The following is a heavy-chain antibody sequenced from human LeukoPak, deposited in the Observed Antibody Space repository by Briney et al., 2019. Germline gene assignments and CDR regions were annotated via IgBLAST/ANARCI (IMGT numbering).Heavy chain of an antibody. Sequence: GGSLRLSCAASGFTFSSYAMSWVRQAPGKGLEWVSIISYDGSNKFYADSVKGRFTISRDNSRNTLFLQMHSLRAEDTALYYCAKEHYRFGEPGTRWFDPWGQGTLVTVSS. CDR3: AKEHYRFGEPGTRWFDP. CDR1: GFTFSSYA. V-gene: IGHV3-30*18. CDR2: ISYDGSNK. J-gene: IGHJ5*02. D-gene: IGHD3-10*01.